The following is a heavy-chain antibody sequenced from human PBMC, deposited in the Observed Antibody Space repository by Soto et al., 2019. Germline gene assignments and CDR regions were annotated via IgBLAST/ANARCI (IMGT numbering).Heavy chain of an antibody. Sequence: QVQLVQSGAEVKKPGSSVKVSCKASGGTFSSYAISWVRQAPGQGLEWMGGIIPIFGTANYAQKFQGRVTITADESTSTDYMELSSLRSEDTAVYYCARPGGQNNYVNYYYYYGMDVWGQGTTVTVSS. D-gene: IGHD4-4*01. CDR3: ARPGGQNNYVNYYYYYGMDV. V-gene: IGHV1-69*01. J-gene: IGHJ6*02. CDR2: IIPIFGTA. CDR1: GGTFSSYA.